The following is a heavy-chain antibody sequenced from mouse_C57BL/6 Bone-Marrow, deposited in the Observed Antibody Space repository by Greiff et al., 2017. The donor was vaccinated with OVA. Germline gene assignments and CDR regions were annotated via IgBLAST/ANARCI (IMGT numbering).Heavy chain of an antibody. CDR1: GYTFTSYW. CDR2: FNPSGGYT. D-gene: IGHD1-1*01. J-gene: IGHJ1*03. Sequence: QVQLKESGAELAKPGASVKLSCKASGYTFTSYWMHWVKQRPGQGLDWIGYFNPSGGYTKSNQKFKDKATLTADKSSSTAYMQLSSLTYEDSAVYYCERGGIFYYGSSWYFDVWGTGTTVTVSS. CDR3: ERGGIFYYGSSWYFDV. V-gene: IGHV1-7*01.